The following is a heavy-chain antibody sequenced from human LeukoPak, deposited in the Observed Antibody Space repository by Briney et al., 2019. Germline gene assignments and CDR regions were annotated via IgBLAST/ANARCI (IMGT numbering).Heavy chain of an antibody. D-gene: IGHD5-12*01. Sequence: GGSLRLSCAASGFTFSSYAMTWVRQAAGKGLEWVSAISGSGGRTHYADSVKGRFTISRDNSKNTLYLQMNSLRAEDTAIYYCVKGSGYSGYDSLSGVDPWGQGTLVTVSS. CDR1: GFTFSSYA. CDR3: VKGSGYSGYDSLSGVDP. V-gene: IGHV3-23*01. CDR2: ISGSGGRT. J-gene: IGHJ5*02.